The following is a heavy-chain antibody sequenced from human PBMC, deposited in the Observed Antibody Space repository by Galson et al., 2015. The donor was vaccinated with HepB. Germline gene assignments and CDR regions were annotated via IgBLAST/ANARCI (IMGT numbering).Heavy chain of an antibody. CDR3: AVVSYDAFDV. CDR2: IHHSGSI. V-gene: IGHV4-59*01. D-gene: IGHD5/OR15-5a*01. Sequence: SETLSLTCTVSGDSISTYYWSWIRQPPGKGLEWIAYIHHSGSINYTPSLRSRVTISLDTSKNQISLTLNSVTAPGTAVYYCAVVSYDAFDVWGQGTMVTVSS. CDR1: GDSISTYY. J-gene: IGHJ3*01.